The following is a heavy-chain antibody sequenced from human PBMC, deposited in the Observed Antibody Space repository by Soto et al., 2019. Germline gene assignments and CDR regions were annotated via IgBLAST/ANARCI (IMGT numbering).Heavy chain of an antibody. D-gene: IGHD3-10*01. J-gene: IGHJ5*02. CDR2: IYYSGST. V-gene: IGHV4-31*03. Sequence: SETLSLTCTVSGGSISSGGYYWSWIRQHPGKGLEWIGYIYYSGSTYYNPSLKSRVTISVDTSKNQFSLKLSSVTAADTAVYYCARGALEVRGVIITLGFENWFGPWGQGTLVTVSS. CDR3: ARGALEVRGVIITLGFENWFGP. CDR1: GGSISSGGYY.